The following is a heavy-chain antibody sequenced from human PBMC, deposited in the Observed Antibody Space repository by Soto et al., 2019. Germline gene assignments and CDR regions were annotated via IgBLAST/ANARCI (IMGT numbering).Heavy chain of an antibody. V-gene: IGHV3-23*01. D-gene: IGHD3-10*01. CDR2: IVASGATT. J-gene: IGHJ4*02. CDR1: GFTFGSYA. CDR3: AKDWPGTSSVSFDY. Sequence: GGSLRLSCAASGFTFGSYAMTGVRQAPGKGLEWISAIVASGATTYYADSVKGRFTISRDNSKNTLYLQMNSLRPEDTAVYYCAKDWPGTSSVSFDYWGQGTLVTVSS.